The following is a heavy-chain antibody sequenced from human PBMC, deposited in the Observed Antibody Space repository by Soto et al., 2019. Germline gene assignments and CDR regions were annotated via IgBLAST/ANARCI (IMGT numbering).Heavy chain of an antibody. V-gene: IGHV3-23*01. D-gene: IGHD3-10*01. J-gene: IGHJ4*02. CDR3: AKAKSSLIISDFDY. CDR1: GFTFSSYA. CDR2: ISGSGGST. Sequence: PGGSLRLSCAASGFTFSSYAMSWVRQAPGKGLEWVSAISGSGGSTYYADSVKGRFTISRDNSKNTLYLQMNSLRAEDTAVYYCAKAKSSLIISDFDYWGQGTLVTSPQ.